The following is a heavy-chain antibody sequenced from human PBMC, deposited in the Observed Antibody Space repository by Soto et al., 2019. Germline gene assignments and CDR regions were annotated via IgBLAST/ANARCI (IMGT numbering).Heavy chain of an antibody. J-gene: IGHJ6*02. CDR2: IPWNSGTL. V-gene: IGHV3-9*01. Sequence: PGGSLRLSCVASGITFNVFAMHWVRQAPGKGLEWVSGIPWNSGTLDYADSVRGRFSISRDNAKNSLYLQMDSLRVEDTALYYCARHRGYHYYGMDVWGQGTTVTVSS. CDR1: GITFNVFA. CDR3: ARHRGYHYYGMDV.